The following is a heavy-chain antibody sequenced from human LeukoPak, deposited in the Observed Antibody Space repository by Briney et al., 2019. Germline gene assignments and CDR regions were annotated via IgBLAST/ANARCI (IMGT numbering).Heavy chain of an antibody. CDR2: LSGSGGST. J-gene: IGHJ4*02. CDR3: AKDHSGWAYDY. D-gene: IGHD6-19*01. CDR1: GFTFSIYA. Sequence: GGSLRLSCATSGFTFSIYAMTWVRQAPGKGLEWVSTLSGSGGSTYYADSVKGRFTISRDNSKNTLYLQMNSLRAEDTAVYYCAKDHSGWAYDYWGQGTLVTVSS. V-gene: IGHV3-23*01.